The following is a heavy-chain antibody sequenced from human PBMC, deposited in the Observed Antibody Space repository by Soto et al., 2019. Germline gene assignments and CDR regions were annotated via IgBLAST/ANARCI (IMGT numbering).Heavy chain of an antibody. CDR1: GFTFSNFA. Sequence: EVQLLESGGGLVQPGGSLRLSCAASGFTFSNFAMSWVRQAPGKGLEWVSAIGSRGDSTYYADSVKGRFTISRDNSKNTLYLQMNSLRAEDTAVYYCAKDLIYGYNSGRPFDSWGQGTLVTVSS. V-gene: IGHV3-23*01. J-gene: IGHJ4*02. CDR2: IGSRGDST. D-gene: IGHD6-19*01. CDR3: AKDLIYGYNSGRPFDS.